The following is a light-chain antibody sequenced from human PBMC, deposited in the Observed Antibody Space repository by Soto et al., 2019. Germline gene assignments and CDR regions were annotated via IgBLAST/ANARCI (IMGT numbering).Light chain of an antibody. J-gene: IGKJ1*01. V-gene: IGKV4-1*01. CDR1: QSVLYSSHNKNY. Sequence: DIVMTQSPDSLAVSLGERATINCKSSQSVLYSSHNKNYLAWYQQKPGQPPTLLIYWASTRESGVPDRFSGSGSGTDFTLTISSLQAEDVAVYYCQQYYSTRTFGQGTKVEIK. CDR2: WAS. CDR3: QQYYSTRT.